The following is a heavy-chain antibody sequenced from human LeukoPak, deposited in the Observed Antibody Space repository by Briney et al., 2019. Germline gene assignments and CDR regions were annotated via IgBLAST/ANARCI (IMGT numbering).Heavy chain of an antibody. CDR1: GFTFSSQN. CDR3: VKNGWLDY. D-gene: IGHD6-19*01. Sequence: GGSLRLSCAASGFTFSSQNMNWARQAPGKGLAWVAYISTSGDSTKYADSVEGRFTISRDNAENSLFLLMNSLRVEDTAVYYCVKNGWLDYWGQGILVTVSS. V-gene: IGHV3-21*06. CDR2: ISTSGDST. J-gene: IGHJ4*02.